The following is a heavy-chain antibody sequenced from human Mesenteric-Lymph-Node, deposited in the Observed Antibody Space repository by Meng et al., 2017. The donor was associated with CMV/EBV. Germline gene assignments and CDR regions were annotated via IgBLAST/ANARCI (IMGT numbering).Heavy chain of an antibody. D-gene: IGHD6-13*01. CDR3: AKDQAAAGILPDY. CDR2: IWYDGSNK. Sequence: GGSLRLSCAASGFTSSSYGMHWVRQAPGKGLEWVAVIWYDGSNKYYADSVKGRFTISRDNSKNTLYLQMNSLRAEDTAVYYCAKDQAAAGILPDYWGQGTLVTVSS. V-gene: IGHV3-33*06. J-gene: IGHJ4*02. CDR1: GFTSSSYG.